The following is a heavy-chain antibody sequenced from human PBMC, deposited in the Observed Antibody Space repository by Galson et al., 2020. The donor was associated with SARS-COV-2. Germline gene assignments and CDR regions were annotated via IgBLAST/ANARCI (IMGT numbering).Heavy chain of an antibody. J-gene: IGHJ2*01. CDR2: IKQDGSEK. CDR3: ARGGYSYNWYFDL. CDR1: GFTFSSYW. Sequence: GGSLRLSCAASGFTFSSYWMSWVRQAPGKGLEWVANIKQDGSEKYYVDSVKGRFTISRDNAKNSLYLQMNSLRAEDTAVYYCARGGYSYNWYFDLWGRGTLVTVSS. V-gene: IGHV3-7*01. D-gene: IGHD5-18*01.